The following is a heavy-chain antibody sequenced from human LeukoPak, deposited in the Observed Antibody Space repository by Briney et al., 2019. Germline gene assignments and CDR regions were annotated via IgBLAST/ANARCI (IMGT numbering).Heavy chain of an antibody. D-gene: IGHD3-16*02. CDR3: ARHIGGRYYYYYMDV. Sequence: PSQTLSLTCSVSAGSINGYYWSWIPPCPGKGLKALVCIYYTGSTYYNPSLKSRVTISVDTSKNQFSLKLSSVTAADTAVYYCARHIGGRYYYYYMDVWGKGTTVTISS. J-gene: IGHJ6*03. CDR2: IYYTGST. V-gene: IGHV4-59*08. CDR1: AGSINGYY.